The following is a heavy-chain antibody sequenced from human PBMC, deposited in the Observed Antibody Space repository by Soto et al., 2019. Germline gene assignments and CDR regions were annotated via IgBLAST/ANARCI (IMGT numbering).Heavy chain of an antibody. J-gene: IGHJ4*02. CDR2: IHSIRSII. V-gene: IGHV3-48*02. D-gene: IGHD3-16*01. CDR3: ARDARNADYDY. Sequence: EVQLVESGGGLVQPGGSLRLSCAVPGFTFSSHAMNWVRQAPGKGLEWVAYIHSIRSIIYYADSVKGRFTISRDNAKNSLYLPMDSLSDEDTAVYYCARDARNADYDYWGQGTLVTVSS. CDR1: GFTFSSHA.